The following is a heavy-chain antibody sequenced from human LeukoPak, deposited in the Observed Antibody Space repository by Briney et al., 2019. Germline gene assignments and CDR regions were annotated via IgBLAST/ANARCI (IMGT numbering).Heavy chain of an antibody. D-gene: IGHD5-12*01. CDR1: GFTFSSYG. J-gene: IGHJ4*02. V-gene: IGHV3-23*01. CDR3: AKDYSGYDWPTVDY. CDR2: ISGSGGST. Sequence: PGGSLRLSCAASGFTFSSYGMSWVRQAPGKGLEWVSAISGSGGSTYYADSVKGRFTISRDNSKNTLYLQMNSLRAEDTAVYYCAKDYSGYDWPTVDYWGQGTLVTVSS.